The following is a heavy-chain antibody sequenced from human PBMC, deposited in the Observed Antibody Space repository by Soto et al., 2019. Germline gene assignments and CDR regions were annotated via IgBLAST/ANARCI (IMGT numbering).Heavy chain of an antibody. CDR3: ARRGWGYCSSTSCPGGFDP. V-gene: IGHV4-39*01. J-gene: IGHJ5*02. Sequence: SETLSLTCTVSGSSISSSSYYWGWIRRPPGKGLEWIGSIYYSGSTYYNPSLKSRVTISVDTSKNQFSLKLSSVTAADTAVYYCARRGWGYCSSTSCPGGFDPWGQGTLVTVS. CDR2: IYYSGST. D-gene: IGHD2-2*01. CDR1: GSSISSSSYY.